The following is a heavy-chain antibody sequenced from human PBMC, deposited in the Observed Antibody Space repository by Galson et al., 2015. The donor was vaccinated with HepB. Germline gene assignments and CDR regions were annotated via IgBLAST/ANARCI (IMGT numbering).Heavy chain of an antibody. CDR3: AKDSLQYALDI. CDR1: GFTFSNYA. Sequence: SLRLSCAASGFTFSNYAMNWVRQTPGKGLEWVSVIDGATSRTDYADSVKGRFTVSRDNSKNTLYLQMNSLRGEDTAVYYCAKDSLQYALDIWGQGTMVTVSS. CDR2: IDGATSRT. D-gene: IGHD5-24*01. V-gene: IGHV3-23*01. J-gene: IGHJ3*02.